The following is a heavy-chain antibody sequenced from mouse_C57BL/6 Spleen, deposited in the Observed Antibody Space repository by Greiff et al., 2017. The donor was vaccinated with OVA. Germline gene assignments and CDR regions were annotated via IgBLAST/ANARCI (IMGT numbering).Heavy chain of an antibody. J-gene: IGHJ4*01. D-gene: IGHD6-1*01. CDR2: ISDGGSYT. CDR1: GFTFSSYA. V-gene: IGHV5-4*03. Sequence: EVMLVESGGGLVKPGGSLKLSCAASGFTFSSYAMSWVRQTPEKRLEWVATISDGGSYTYYPDNVKGRFTISRDNAKNNLYLQMSHLKSEDTAMYYCARAQSSYAMDYWGQGTSVTVSS. CDR3: ARAQSSYAMDY.